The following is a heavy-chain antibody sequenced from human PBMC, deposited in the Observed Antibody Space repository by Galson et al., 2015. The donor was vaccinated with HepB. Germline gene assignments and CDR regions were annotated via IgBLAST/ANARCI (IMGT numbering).Heavy chain of an antibody. CDR1: GFTFSNYG. J-gene: IGHJ4*02. D-gene: IGHD5-12*01. CDR3: ARNTPSSGYHGLHY. V-gene: IGHV3-30*02. Sequence: SCAASGFTFSNYGMHWVRQAPGKGLEWVAYIRYDGSIKYYADSVKGRFTISRDNSKNTLYLQMNSLRAEDTAVYYCARNTPSSGYHGLHYGGQGTLVTVSS. CDR2: IRYDGSIK.